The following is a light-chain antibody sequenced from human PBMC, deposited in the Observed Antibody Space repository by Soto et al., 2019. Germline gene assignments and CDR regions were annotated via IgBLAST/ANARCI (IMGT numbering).Light chain of an antibody. V-gene: IGLV3-21*02. J-gene: IGLJ1*01. CDR1: NIASKS. Sequence: SYELTQPPSVSVAPGQTASITCGRYNIASKSVHWYQQKPGQAPVLVVYDDRDRPSGIPERFSGFNSGTTATLTISRVEAGDEADYYCQVWDSGSDYVFGSGTKVTVL. CDR3: QVWDSGSDYV. CDR2: DDR.